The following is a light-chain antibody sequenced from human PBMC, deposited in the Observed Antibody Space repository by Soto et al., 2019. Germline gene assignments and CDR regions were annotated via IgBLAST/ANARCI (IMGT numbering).Light chain of an antibody. CDR2: DAS. CDR3: QQCYIHWT. Sequence: DIQMTQSPSPLSASVGERVTITCRASQNINRRLAWYQQKPGKPPKLLISDASDLETGVPSRFRGSGSGTEFTLSITSLQPDDFATYYCQQCYIHWTFGQGTKVEIK. V-gene: IGKV1-5*01. J-gene: IGKJ1*01. CDR1: QNINRR.